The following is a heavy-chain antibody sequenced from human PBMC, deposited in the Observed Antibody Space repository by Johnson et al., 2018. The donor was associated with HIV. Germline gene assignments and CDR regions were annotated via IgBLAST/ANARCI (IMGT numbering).Heavy chain of an antibody. CDR1: GLNVSSTY. D-gene: IGHD1-26*01. CDR2: MYRGGST. J-gene: IGHJ3*02. CDR3: AKDARTRWELEPDAFDI. V-gene: IGHV3-66*01. Sequence: EMQLVESGGGVVQPGRSLRLSCAASGLNVSSTYMSWVRQAPGKGLEWVSVMYRGGSTYYPDSVKGRFTISRDNSKKTLYLQMNSLRAEDTAVYYCAKDARTRWELEPDAFDIWGQGTMVTVSS.